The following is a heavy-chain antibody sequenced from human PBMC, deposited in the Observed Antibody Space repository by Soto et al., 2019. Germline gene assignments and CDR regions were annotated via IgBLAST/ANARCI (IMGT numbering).Heavy chain of an antibody. CDR2: IWYDGSNK. V-gene: IGHV3-33*01. Sequence: ESGGGVVQPGRSLRLSCAASGFTFSSYGMHWVRQAPGKGLEWVAVIWYDGSNKYYADSVKGRFTISRDNSKNTLYLQMNSLRAEDTAVYYCARGDYYYGMDVWGQGTTVTVSS. CDR3: ARGDYYYGMDV. J-gene: IGHJ6*02. CDR1: GFTFSSYG.